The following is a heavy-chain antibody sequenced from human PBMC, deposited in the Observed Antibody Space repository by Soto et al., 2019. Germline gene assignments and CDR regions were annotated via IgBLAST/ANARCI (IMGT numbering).Heavy chain of an antibody. Sequence: ASVKVSCKASGGTFSSYAISWVRQAPGQGLEWMGGIIPIFGTANYAQKFQGRVTITADESTSTAYMELSSLRSEDTAVYYCARWPRDYYDSSGYSPHYYYYGMDVWGQGTTVTVSS. J-gene: IGHJ6*02. CDR3: ARWPRDYYDSSGYSPHYYYYGMDV. CDR2: IIPIFGTA. CDR1: GGTFSSYA. D-gene: IGHD3-22*01. V-gene: IGHV1-69*13.